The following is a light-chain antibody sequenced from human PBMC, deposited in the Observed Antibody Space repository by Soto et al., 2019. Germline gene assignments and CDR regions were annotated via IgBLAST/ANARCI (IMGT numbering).Light chain of an antibody. CDR3: QQYGSSPLFT. CDR2: CAS. J-gene: IGKJ3*01. CDR1: QSFSRSY. V-gene: IGKV3-20*01. Sequence: EIVLTQSPGTLSLSPGERATLSYRASQSFSRSYLAWYQQKPGQAPRLLIYCASSRATGIPDRFSGSGSGTGFTLTISRLEPEDFAVYYCQQYGSSPLFTFGPGTRVDIQ.